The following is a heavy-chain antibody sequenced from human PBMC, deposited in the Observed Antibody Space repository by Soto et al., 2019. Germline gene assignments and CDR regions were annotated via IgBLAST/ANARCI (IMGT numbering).Heavy chain of an antibody. D-gene: IGHD5-12*01. V-gene: IGHV3-23*01. CDR2: ISGSGGST. CDR3: AKYGGYDMVTFDY. J-gene: IGHJ4*02. Sequence: LRLSCAASGFTFSSYAMSWVRQAPGKGLEWVSAISGSGGSTYYADSVKGRFTISRDNSKNTLYLQMNSLRAEDTAVYYCAKYGGYDMVTFDYWGQGTLVTVSS. CDR1: GFTFSSYA.